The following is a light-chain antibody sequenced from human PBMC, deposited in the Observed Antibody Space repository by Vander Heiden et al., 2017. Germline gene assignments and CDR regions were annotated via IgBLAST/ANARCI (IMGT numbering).Light chain of an antibody. V-gene: IGKV3-15*01. CDR1: QSVTSN. J-gene: IGKJ2*01. CDR2: GAS. Sequence: EVVITQSPATLSVSPGDRATLSCRASQSVTSNLAWYQQKPGQAPRLLVYGASTRATGIPARFSGSGSGTEFTLTISSLQSEDFAVYYCQQYDNWLYTFGQGTKLEIK. CDR3: QQYDNWLYT.